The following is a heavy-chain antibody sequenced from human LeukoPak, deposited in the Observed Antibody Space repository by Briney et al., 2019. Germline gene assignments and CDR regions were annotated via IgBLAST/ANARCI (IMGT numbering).Heavy chain of an antibody. J-gene: IGHJ6*03. V-gene: IGHV3-30*18. CDR3: AKALGQLYYYYYMDV. D-gene: IGHD5-24*01. CDR2: ISYDGSNK. Sequence: PGGSLRLSCAASGFTFSSYGMHWVRQAPGKGLEWVAVISYDGSNKYYADSVKGRFTISRDNSKNTLYLQMNSLRAEDTAVYYCAKALGQLYYYYYMDVWGKGTTVTVSS. CDR1: GFTFSSYG.